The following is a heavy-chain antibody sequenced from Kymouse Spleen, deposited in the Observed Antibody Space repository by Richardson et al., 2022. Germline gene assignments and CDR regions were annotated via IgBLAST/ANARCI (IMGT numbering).Heavy chain of an antibody. V-gene: IGHV3-15*01. Sequence: EVQLVESGGGLVKPGGSLRLSCAASGFTFSNAWMSWVRQAPGKGLEWVGRIKSKTDGGTTDYAAPVKGRFTISRDDSKNTLYLQMNSLKTEDTAVYYCTTDPYDILTGYLFDYWGQGTLVTVSS. D-gene: IGHD3-9*01. CDR3: TTDPYDILTGYLFDY. CDR2: IKSKTDGGTT. CDR1: GFTFSNAW. J-gene: IGHJ4*02.